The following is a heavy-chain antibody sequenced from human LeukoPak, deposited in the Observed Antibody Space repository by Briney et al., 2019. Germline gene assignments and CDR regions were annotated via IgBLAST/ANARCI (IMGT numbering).Heavy chain of an antibody. V-gene: IGHV3-23*01. Sequence: GGSLRLSCAASGFSFTIYAMTWVRQAPGRGLEWVSTISGTGSDTYYTDSVKGRFTISRDTSKNTLYLQMNSLRADDTAIYYCAKSPSTVTSKSLDYWGQGTLVTVSS. CDR1: GFSFTIYA. J-gene: IGHJ4*02. CDR2: ISGTGSDT. D-gene: IGHD4-17*01. CDR3: AKSPSTVTSKSLDY.